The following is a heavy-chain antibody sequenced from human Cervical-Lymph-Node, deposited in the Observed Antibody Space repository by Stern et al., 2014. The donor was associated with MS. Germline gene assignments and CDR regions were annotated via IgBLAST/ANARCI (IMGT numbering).Heavy chain of an antibody. CDR3: ARELAPAGAFDI. CDR2: IIPIFGTA. CDR1: GGTFSNYT. D-gene: IGHD3-3*02. J-gene: IGHJ3*02. V-gene: IGHV1-69*01. Sequence: QVQLVQSGAEVKKPGSSVKVSCKASGGTFSNYTISWVRQAPGQGLEWMGGIIPIFGTADYAQKFQGRVTITADESTSTAYMELSSLRSEDTAVYYCARELAPAGAFDIWGQGTMFTVSS.